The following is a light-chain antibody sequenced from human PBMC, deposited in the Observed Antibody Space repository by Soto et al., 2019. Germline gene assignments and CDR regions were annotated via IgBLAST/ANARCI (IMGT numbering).Light chain of an antibody. V-gene: IGKV1-5*03. J-gene: IGKJ1*01. CDR2: KAS. CDR1: QSISSW. CDR3: QQYNSYRWT. Sequence: DIQMTQSPSILSASVGDRVTITCRASQSISSWLAWYQQKPGKAPKILIYKASNLESGVPSRFSGSGSETEFTLTISSLQPDDFATYYCQQYNSYRWTFGQGTKVDIK.